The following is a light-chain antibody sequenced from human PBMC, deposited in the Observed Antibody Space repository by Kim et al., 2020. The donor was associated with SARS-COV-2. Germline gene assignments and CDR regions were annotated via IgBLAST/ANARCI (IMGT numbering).Light chain of an antibody. CDR1: TSDVCGYNF. J-gene: IGLJ1*01. V-gene: IGLV2-8*01. CDR2: EVS. CDR3: SSYADNSNYV. Sequence: GESVTLSCTGATSDVCGYNFVSWYQQHPGKAPKLIIFEVSQRPSGVPDRFSGSKSGNTASLTVSGLQAEDEADYYCSSYADNSNYVFGTGTK.